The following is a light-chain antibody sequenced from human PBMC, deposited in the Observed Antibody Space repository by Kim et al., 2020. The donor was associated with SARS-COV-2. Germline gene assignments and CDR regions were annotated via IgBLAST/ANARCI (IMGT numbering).Light chain of an antibody. CDR1: QSVSSSH. J-gene: IGKJ1*01. V-gene: IGKV3-20*01. CDR2: GTS. CDR3: QQYGTAPPT. Sequence: SPGERATISCRASQSVSSSHLAWYQQKPGQAPRLLIYGTSNRATGIPDTFSGSGSGTDFTLTISRLEPEDFAVYHCQQYGTAPPTFGQGTKVDIK.